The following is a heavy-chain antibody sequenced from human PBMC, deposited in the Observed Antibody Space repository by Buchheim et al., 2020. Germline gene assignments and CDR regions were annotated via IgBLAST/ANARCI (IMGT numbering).Heavy chain of an antibody. V-gene: IGHV3-21*01. Sequence: EVQLVESGGGLVKPGGSLRLSCAASGFTFSSYSMNWVRQAPGKGLEWVSSISSSSSYIYYADSVKGRLSISRNNAKNSLYLQMNSLRAEDTAVYYCARDRVSVVVAATGGMDVWGQGTT. J-gene: IGHJ6*02. CDR1: GFTFSSYS. CDR3: ARDRVSVVVAATGGMDV. CDR2: ISSSSSYI. D-gene: IGHD2-15*01.